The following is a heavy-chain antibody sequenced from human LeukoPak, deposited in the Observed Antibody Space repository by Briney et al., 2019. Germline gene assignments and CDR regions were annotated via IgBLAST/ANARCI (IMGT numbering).Heavy chain of an antibody. Sequence: PSETLSLTCTVSGGSICSYYWSWIRQPPGKGLEWIGYIYYSGSTNYNPSLKGRITISLDTSKNHFSLKLNSVTAADTAVYYCARVGGYPLSAFDIWGQGTMVTVSS. CDR3: ARVGGYPLSAFDI. J-gene: IGHJ3*02. D-gene: IGHD3-22*01. V-gene: IGHV4-59*08. CDR1: GGSICSYY. CDR2: IYYSGST.